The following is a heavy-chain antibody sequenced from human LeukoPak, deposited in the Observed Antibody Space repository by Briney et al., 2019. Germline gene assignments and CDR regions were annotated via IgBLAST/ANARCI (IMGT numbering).Heavy chain of an antibody. D-gene: IGHD6-13*01. J-gene: IGHJ6*03. CDR3: AKDPVAAAGTFYYMAV. Sequence: PGGSLRLSCAASGFTFSSYGMYWVRQSPGKGLEWVAFIWYNGGRKYYPDSVKGRFTISRDNTKNTLYLEINSLRPDDTGIYYCAKDPVAAAGTFYYMAVWGKGTTVTVSS. CDR1: GFTFSSYG. V-gene: IGHV3-33*03. CDR2: IWYNGGRK.